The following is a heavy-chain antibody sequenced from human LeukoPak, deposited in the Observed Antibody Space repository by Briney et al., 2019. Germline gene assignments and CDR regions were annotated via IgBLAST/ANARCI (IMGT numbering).Heavy chain of an antibody. CDR3: ASGSHYYDSSGYPGYY. J-gene: IGHJ4*02. D-gene: IGHD3-22*01. V-gene: IGHV3-30-3*01. CDR2: ISYDGSNK. CDR1: GFTFNSYA. Sequence: GGSLRLSCAASGFTFNSYAMHWVRQAPGKGLEWVAVISYDGSNKYYADSVKGRFTISRDNSKNTLYLQMNSLRAEDTAVYYCASGSHYYDSSGYPGYYWGQGTLVTVSS.